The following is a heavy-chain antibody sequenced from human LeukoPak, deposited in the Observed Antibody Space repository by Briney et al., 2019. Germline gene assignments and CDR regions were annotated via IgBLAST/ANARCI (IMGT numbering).Heavy chain of an antibody. CDR3: AKVRVVAVAGTGLSS. J-gene: IGHJ4*02. D-gene: IGHD6-19*01. V-gene: IGHV3-15*01. CDR2: IKSKAAGGTT. CDR1: GFIFSDAW. Sequence: GGSLRLSCAGSGFIFSDAWMTWVRQAPGKGLEWVGRIKSKAAGGTTDYAAPVKGRFTISRDESKTTVDLQMNSLKPEDTAVYYCAKVRVVAVAGTGLSSWGQGTLVTVSS.